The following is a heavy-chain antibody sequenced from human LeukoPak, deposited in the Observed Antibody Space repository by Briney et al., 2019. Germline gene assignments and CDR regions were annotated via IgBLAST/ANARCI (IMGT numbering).Heavy chain of an antibody. J-gene: IGHJ6*03. CDR1: GFTFSDYN. CDR2: ISSSSSYI. V-gene: IGHV3-21*01. D-gene: IGHD3-3*01. CDR3: AREGMIFGVFHYMDV. Sequence: GGSLRLFCAASGFTFSDYNMKWVRQAPGKGLEWVSSISSSSSYIYYADSLKGRFTISRDNAKNSLYLQMNNLRVEDTAVYYCAREGMIFGVFHYMDVWGKGTTVSVSS.